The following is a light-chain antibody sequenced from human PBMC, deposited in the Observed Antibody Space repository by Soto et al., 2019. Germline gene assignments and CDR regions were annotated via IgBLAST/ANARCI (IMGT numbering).Light chain of an antibody. V-gene: IGKV1-17*01. CDR3: QQYGSSPPLT. CDR2: AAS. Sequence: QMPPSHSSMSASVGDRVQITGRASQGIRNDLGWYQQKPGKAHKLLIYAASSLQSGVPSRFSGSGSGTDFTLTISSLQPEDFAVYYCQQYGSSPPLTGGRGPTV. J-gene: IGKJ4*01. CDR1: QGIRND.